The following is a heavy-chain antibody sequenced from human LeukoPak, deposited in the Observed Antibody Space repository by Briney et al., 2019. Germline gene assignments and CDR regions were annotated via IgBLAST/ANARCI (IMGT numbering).Heavy chain of an antibody. CDR2: INPNSGGT. CDR1: GYTFTGYY. D-gene: IGHD2-15*01. Sequence: ASVKVSCKASGYTFTGYYMHWVRQAPGQGLEWMGWINPNSGGTNYAQKFQGWVTMTRDTSISTAYMELSRLRSDDTAVYYCARAPLGGCSGGSCYSVRWGQGTLVTISS. V-gene: IGHV1-2*04. J-gene: IGHJ4*02. CDR3: ARAPLGGCSGGSCYSVR.